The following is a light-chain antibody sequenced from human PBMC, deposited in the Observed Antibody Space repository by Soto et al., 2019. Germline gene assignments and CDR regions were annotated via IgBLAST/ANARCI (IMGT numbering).Light chain of an antibody. Sequence: PSKRVRGWLAWYQQKPGKAPKLLIFAAANLEIGIPSRFSGSGSGTDFTLSISNLQPEDFATYFCQQTYVTPPWAFGQGTKVDIK. CDR1: KRVRGW. V-gene: IGKV1-39*01. CDR2: AAA. CDR3: QQTYVTPPWA. J-gene: IGKJ1*01.